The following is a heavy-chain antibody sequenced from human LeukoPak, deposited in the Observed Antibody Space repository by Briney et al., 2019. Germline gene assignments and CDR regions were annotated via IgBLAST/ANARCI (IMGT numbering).Heavy chain of an antibody. CDR2: IYYSGST. Sequence: KPSETLSLTCTVSGGSISSSSYYWGWIRQPPGKGLEWIGSIYYSGSTYYNPSLKSRVTISVDTSKNQFSLKLSSVTAADTAVYYCAGTPSGYNSGWGGVDSWGQGAQVTVS. CDR1: GGSISSSSYY. D-gene: IGHD6-19*01. CDR3: AGTPSGYNSGWGGVDS. J-gene: IGHJ4*02. V-gene: IGHV4-39*07.